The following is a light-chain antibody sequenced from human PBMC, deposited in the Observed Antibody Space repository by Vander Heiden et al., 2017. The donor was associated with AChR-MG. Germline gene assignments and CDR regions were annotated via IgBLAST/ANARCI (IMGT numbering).Light chain of an antibody. J-gene: IGLJ2*01. V-gene: IGLV1-44*01. CDR1: RPHTGTTF. CDR3: AAWIDSLNGPV. CDR2: SDN. Sequence: QSVLTLPPSAAGTPGQTGTIPRSRSRPHTGTTFLTSYQQPPGPAPKLLIYSDNKRPAGVPGRFSGSKSGASASLAISGLQSEDEAVFYCAAWIDSLNGPVFGGGTKLTVL.